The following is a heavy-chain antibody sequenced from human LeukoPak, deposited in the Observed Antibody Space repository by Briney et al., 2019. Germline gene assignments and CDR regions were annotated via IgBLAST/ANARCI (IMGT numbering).Heavy chain of an antibody. D-gene: IGHD2-21*02. Sequence: GESLQISCQGSGYTFTHYWIGWVRQMPGKGLEWMGIIHPGDSETRYSPSLQGHVTISADRSINTAYLQWSSLKASDTAMYYCARRHSHKEGVVVVTGPDPEDLDVWGQGTMVTVSS. J-gene: IGHJ3*01. CDR1: GYTFTHYW. CDR3: ARRHSHKEGVVVVTGPDPEDLDV. V-gene: IGHV5-51*01. CDR2: IHPGDSET.